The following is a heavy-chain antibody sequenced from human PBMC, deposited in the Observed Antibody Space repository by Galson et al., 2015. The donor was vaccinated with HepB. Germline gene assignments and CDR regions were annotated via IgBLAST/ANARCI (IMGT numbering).Heavy chain of an antibody. V-gene: IGHV4-31*03. D-gene: IGHD1-26*01. J-gene: IGHJ4*02. CDR1: GGSISSGGYY. CDR3: ARESTSPGRSYYPLYYFDY. CDR2: IYYSGST. Sequence: LSLTCTVSGGSISSGGYYWSWIRQHPGKGLEWIGYIYYSGSTYYNPPLKSRVTISVDTSKNQFSLKLSSVTAADTAVYYCARESTSPGRSYYPLYYFDYWGQGTLATVSS.